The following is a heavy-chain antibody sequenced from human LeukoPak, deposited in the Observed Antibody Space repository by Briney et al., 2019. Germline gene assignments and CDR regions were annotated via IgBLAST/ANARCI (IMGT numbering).Heavy chain of an antibody. V-gene: IGHV4-59*01. J-gene: IGHJ4*02. CDR2: IYYSGST. CDR1: GGSISSYY. CDR3: ASGPYCSSTSCCGWYADY. D-gene: IGHD2-2*01. Sequence: PSETLSLTCTVSGGSISSYYWSWIRQPPGKGLEWIGYIYYSGSTNYNPSLKSRVTISVDTSKNQFSLKLSSVTAADTAVYYCASGPYCSSTSCCGWYADYWGQGTLVTVSS.